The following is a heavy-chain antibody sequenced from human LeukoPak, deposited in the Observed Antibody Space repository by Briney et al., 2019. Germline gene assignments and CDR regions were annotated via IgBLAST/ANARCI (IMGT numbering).Heavy chain of an antibody. CDR3: ARDPAKAALFDH. Sequence: GGSLRLSCAASGFTFTLYSMNWVRQSPGKGAEWVSYISSGSSTIYYADSVKGRFTISRDNAKNSLYLQMNSQRDEDTAVYYCARDPAKAALFDHWGKGTLVTVSS. CDR2: ISSGSSTI. CDR1: GFTFTLYS. J-gene: IGHJ4*02. V-gene: IGHV3-48*02.